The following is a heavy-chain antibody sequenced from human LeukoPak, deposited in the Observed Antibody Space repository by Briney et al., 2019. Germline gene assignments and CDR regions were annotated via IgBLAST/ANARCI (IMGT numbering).Heavy chain of an antibody. CDR2: INHSGST. CDR1: GGSFSGYY. J-gene: IGHJ4*01. V-gene: IGHV4-34*01. CDR3: ASQSVLKASSCSSPFDY. D-gene: IGHD6-6*01. Sequence: SETLSLTCAVYGGSFSGYYWSWIRQPPGKGLEWIGEINHSGSTNYNPSLKSRVTISVDTSKNQFSLKLSSVTAADTAVYYCASQSVLKASSCSSPFDYWGQGTLVTVSS.